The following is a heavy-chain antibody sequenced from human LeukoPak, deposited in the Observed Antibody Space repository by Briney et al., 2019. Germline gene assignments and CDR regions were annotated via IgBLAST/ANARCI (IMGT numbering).Heavy chain of an antibody. D-gene: IGHD3-10*01. CDR2: ISAYNGNT. V-gene: IGHV1-18*01. CDR1: GYTFTSYG. J-gene: IGHJ5*02. CDR3: ARVPTYYYGSGSRTNWFDP. Sequence: ASVKVSCKASGYTFTSYGISWVRQAPGQGLEWMGWISAYNGNTNYAQKLQGRVTMTTDTSTSTAYMELRGLRSDDTAVYYCARVPTYYYGSGSRTNWFDPWGQGTLVTVSS.